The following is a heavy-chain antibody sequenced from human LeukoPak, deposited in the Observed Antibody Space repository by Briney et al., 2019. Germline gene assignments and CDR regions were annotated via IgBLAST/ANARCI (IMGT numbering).Heavy chain of an antibody. CDR3: ATHVVVPAAPNDVTTDY. J-gene: IGHJ4*02. CDR2: IRYDGSNK. D-gene: IGHD2-2*01. V-gene: IGHV3-30*02. CDR1: GFTFSSYG. Sequence: GGSLRLSCAASGFTFSSYGMHWVRQAPGKGLEWVAFIRYDGSNKYYADSVKGRFTISRDNSKNTLYLQMNSLRAEDTAVYYCATHVVVPAAPNDVTTDYWGQGTLVTVSS.